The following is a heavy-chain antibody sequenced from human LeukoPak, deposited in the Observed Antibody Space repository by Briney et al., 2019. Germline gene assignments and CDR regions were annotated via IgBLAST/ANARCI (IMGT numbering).Heavy chain of an antibody. D-gene: IGHD5-18*01. V-gene: IGHV4-31*03. CDR3: ARLSYGYQSWFDP. J-gene: IGHJ5*02. CDR1: GGSISSGGYY. Sequence: TLSLTCPVSGGSISSGGYYWSWIRPHPGKGLEWIGYIYYSGSTYYNPSLKSRVTVSVDTSKNQFSLKLSSVTAADTAVYYCARLSYGYQSWFDPWGQGTLVTVSS. CDR2: IYYSGST.